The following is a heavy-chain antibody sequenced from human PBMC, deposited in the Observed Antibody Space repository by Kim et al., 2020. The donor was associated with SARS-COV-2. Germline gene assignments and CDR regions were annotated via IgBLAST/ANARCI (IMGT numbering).Heavy chain of an antibody. CDR2: IYYSGST. J-gene: IGHJ4*02. V-gene: IGHV4-39*01. CDR1: GGSISSSSYY. Sequence: SETLSLTCTVSGGSISSSSYYWGWIRQPPGKGLEWIGSIYYSGSTYYNPSLKSRVTISVDTSKNQFSLRLSSVTATDTAVYYCARGVGVATFNDDWGQGTLVTVSS. D-gene: IGHD1-26*01. CDR3: ARGVGVATFNDD.